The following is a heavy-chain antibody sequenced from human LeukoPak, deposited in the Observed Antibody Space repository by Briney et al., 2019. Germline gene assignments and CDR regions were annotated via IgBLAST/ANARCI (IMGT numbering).Heavy chain of an antibody. CDR1: GYSFSSYW. J-gene: IGHJ5*02. CDR2: IDLSDSYT. Sequence: GESLQISCQGSGYSFSSYWITWVRQMPGKGLEWMGRIDLSDSYTSYSPPFQGHVTISADKSISTAFLEWRSLRASDTAIYHCARHYPPGNWLDPWGQGTLVTVSS. D-gene: IGHD3-10*01. V-gene: IGHV5-10-1*01. CDR3: ARHYPPGNWLDP.